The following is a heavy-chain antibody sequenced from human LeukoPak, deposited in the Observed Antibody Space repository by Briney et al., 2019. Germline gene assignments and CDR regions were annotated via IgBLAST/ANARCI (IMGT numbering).Heavy chain of an antibody. J-gene: IGHJ5*02. Sequence: SETLSLTCTVSGGSISSSSYYWSWIRQPPGKGLEWIGYIYYSGSTNYNPSLKSRVTISVDTSKNQFSLKLSSVTAADTAVYYCARQGNYRPWFDPWGQGTLVTVSS. V-gene: IGHV4-61*01. CDR2: IYYSGST. CDR3: ARQGNYRPWFDP. CDR1: GGSISSSSYY. D-gene: IGHD1-1*01.